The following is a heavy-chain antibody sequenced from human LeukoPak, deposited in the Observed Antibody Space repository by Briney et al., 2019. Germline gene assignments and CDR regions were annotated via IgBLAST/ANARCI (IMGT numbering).Heavy chain of an antibody. CDR2: ISGSGGST. CDR3: AKGFYHVGATTVYDY. CDR1: GFSFSSYA. V-gene: IGHV3-23*01. J-gene: IGHJ4*02. Sequence: GGSLRLSCAASGFSFSSYAMNWVRQAPGKGLEWVSAISGSGGSTSYADSVKGRFTISRDNSKNTLYLQMNSLRAEDTAVYYCAKGFYHVGATTVYDYWGQGTLVTVSS. D-gene: IGHD1-26*01.